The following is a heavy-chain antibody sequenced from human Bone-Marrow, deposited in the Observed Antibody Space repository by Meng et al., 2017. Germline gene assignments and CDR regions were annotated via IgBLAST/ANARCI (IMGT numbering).Heavy chain of an antibody. J-gene: IGHJ4*02. CDR1: GFTFSSYA. CDR3: ANLGSWKITMVRGVIITANYFDY. Sequence: GESLKISCAASGFTFSSYAMSWVRQAPGKGLEWVSAISGSGGSTYYADSVKGRFTISRDNSKNTLYLQMNSLRAEDTAVYYCANLGSWKITMVRGVIITANYFDYWGQGTLVTVSS. CDR2: ISGSGGST. V-gene: IGHV3-23*01. D-gene: IGHD3-10*01.